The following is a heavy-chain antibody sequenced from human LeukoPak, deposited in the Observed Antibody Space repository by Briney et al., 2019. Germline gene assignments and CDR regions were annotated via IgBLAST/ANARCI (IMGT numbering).Heavy chain of an antibody. CDR2: IYSGGST. CDR1: GITVSSNY. CDR3: ARQAGITPNFDY. V-gene: IGHV3-53*01. Sequence: GGSLRLSCAASGITVSSNYMSWVRQAPGKGLEWVSLIYSGGSTYYADSVKGRFTISRDNSKNTLYLQMNSLRAEDTAVYYCARQAGITPNFDYWGQGTLVTVSS. J-gene: IGHJ4*02. D-gene: IGHD2-15*01.